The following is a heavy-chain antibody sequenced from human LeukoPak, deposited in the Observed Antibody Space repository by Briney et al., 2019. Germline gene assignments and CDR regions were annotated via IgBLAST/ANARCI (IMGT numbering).Heavy chain of an antibody. J-gene: IGHJ6*02. CDR2: FDPEDGET. D-gene: IGHD3-10*01. CDR1: GYTLTELS. V-gene: IGHV1-24*01. CDR3: VSSRYGSRSYNYYYYGMDV. Sequence: ASVKVSCKVSGYTLTELSMHWVRQAPGKGLEWMGGFDPEDGETIYAQKFQGRVTMTEDTSTDTAYMELSSLRSEDTAVYYCVSSRYGSRSYNYYYYGMDVWGQGTTVTVSS.